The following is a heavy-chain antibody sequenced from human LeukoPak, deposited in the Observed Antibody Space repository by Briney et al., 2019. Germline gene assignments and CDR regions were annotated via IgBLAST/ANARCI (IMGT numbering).Heavy chain of an antibody. CDR2: IYYSGST. CDR3: AVTVAAAVDY. CDR1: GGSISSSSYY. J-gene: IGHJ4*02. V-gene: IGHV4-39*07. D-gene: IGHD6-13*01. Sequence: PSETLSLTCTVSGGSISSSSYYWGWIRRPPGKGLEWIGSIYYSGSTNYNPSLKSRVTISGDTSKNQFSLKLSSVTAADTAVYSRAVTVAAAVDYWGQGTLVTVSS.